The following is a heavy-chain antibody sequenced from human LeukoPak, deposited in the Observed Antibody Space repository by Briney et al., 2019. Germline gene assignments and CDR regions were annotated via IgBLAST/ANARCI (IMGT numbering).Heavy chain of an antibody. D-gene: IGHD6-13*01. V-gene: IGHV4-59*01. Sequence: SETLSLTCTVSGDSIGTYYWSWIRQLPGKGLEWIGYIYYRGSTNYNPSLKSRVTISVDTSKNQFSLKLSSVTAADTAVYYCARAEQQLVQAFDYWGQGTLVTVSS. J-gene: IGHJ4*02. CDR3: ARAEQQLVQAFDY. CDR2: IYYRGST. CDR1: GDSIGTYY.